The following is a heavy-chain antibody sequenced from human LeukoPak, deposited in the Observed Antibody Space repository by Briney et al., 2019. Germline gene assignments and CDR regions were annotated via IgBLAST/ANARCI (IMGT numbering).Heavy chain of an antibody. CDR3: ARVTGYMIEDYFDY. Sequence: SETLSLTCTVSGGSISSYYWSWIRQPPGKGLEWIGYIYYSGSTNYNPSLKGRVTISVETSKNQFSLKLSSVTAADTAVYYCARVTGYMIEDYFDYWGQGTLVTVSS. D-gene: IGHD3-22*01. CDR1: GGSISSYY. J-gene: IGHJ4*02. V-gene: IGHV4-59*01. CDR2: IYYSGST.